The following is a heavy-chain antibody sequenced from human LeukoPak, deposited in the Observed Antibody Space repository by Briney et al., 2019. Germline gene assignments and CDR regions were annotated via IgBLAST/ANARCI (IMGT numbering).Heavy chain of an antibody. CDR1: GFTFSSYW. CDR2: INSDGSNT. V-gene: IGHV3-74*01. J-gene: IGHJ4*02. Sequence: GGSLRLSCAASGFTFSSYWMHWVRQAPGKGLVWVSRINSDGSNTGYADSVKGRFTVSRDNAKNALYLQMNSLRAEDTAVYYCTRTWNFDYWGQGTLVTVSS. D-gene: IGHD1-1*01. CDR3: TRTWNFDY.